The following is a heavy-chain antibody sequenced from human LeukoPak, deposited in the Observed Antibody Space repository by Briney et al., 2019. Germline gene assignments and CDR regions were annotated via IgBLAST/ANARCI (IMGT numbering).Heavy chain of an antibody. V-gene: IGHV3-23*01. D-gene: IGHD3-10*01. CDR2: ISGSGGST. CDR3: ARNDYYSSGSYYNWFDP. J-gene: IGHJ5*02. CDR1: GFTFSSYA. Sequence: GSLRLSCAASGFTFSSYAMSWVRQAPGKGLEWVSTISGSGGSTDYADSVKGRFTISRNNSKDTLYLQVNSLRAEDTAVYYCARNDYYSSGSYYNWFDPWGQGTLVTVSP.